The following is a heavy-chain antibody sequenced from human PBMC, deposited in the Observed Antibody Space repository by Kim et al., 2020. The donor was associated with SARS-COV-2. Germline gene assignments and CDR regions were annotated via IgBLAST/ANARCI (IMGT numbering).Heavy chain of an antibody. Sequence: SGDTNYSPSLKSRVRISLDTSKNKLSLRLTSVTAADTAMYYCARDRSGMDVWGQGTTVTVSS. J-gene: IGHJ6*02. CDR2: SGDT. V-gene: IGHV4-59*01. CDR3: ARDRSGMDV.